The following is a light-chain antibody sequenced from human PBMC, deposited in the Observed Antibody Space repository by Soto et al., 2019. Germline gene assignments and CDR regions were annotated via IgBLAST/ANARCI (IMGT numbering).Light chain of an antibody. J-gene: IGLJ2*01. Sequence: QSALTQPASVSGSPGQTITISCTGTSSDVGGYNYVSWYQHNPGKAPKLLTYEVSNRPSGVSDRFSGSKSDNMASLTISGLQAEDEADYYCSSYTSTNTPVVFGEGTKVTVL. CDR2: EVS. CDR3: SSYTSTNTPVV. CDR1: SSDVGGYNY. V-gene: IGLV2-14*01.